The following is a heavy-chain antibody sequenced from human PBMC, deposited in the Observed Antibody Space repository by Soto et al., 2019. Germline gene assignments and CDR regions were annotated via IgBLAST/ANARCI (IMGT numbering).Heavy chain of an antibody. D-gene: IGHD5-18*01. CDR2: IYYSGST. CDR1: GGSISSYD. J-gene: IGHJ3*02. Sequence: PSETLSLTCTVSGGSISSYDWSWIRQPPGKGLEWIGYIYYSGSTNYNPSLKIRVTISVDTSKNQFSLKLSSVTAADTAVYYCARGGAGYSLDAFDIWGQGTMVTVS. CDR3: ARGGAGYSLDAFDI. V-gene: IGHV4-59*13.